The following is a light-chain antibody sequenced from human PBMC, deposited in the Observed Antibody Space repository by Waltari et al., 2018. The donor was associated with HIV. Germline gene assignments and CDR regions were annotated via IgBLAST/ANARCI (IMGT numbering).Light chain of an antibody. CDR3: QQYNNWWT. CDR2: DAS. J-gene: IGKJ1*01. V-gene: IGKV3-15*01. Sequence: IVMTQSPATLSVSPGERATLSCRASQSVSSNLAWYQQKPGQAPRLLIYDASTRATGIPARFSGSGSGTEFSLTISSLQSEDFALYYCQQYNNWWTFGQGTKVEIK. CDR1: QSVSSN.